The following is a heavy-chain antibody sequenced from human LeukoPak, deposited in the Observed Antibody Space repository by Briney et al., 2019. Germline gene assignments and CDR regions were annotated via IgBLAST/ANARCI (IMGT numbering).Heavy chain of an antibody. J-gene: IGHJ4*02. V-gene: IGHV3-48*03. CDR2: ISSSGSTI. D-gene: IGHD5-18*01. Sequence: GGSLRLSCAASGFTFSSYEMNWVRQAPGKGLEWVSYISSSGSTIYYADSVKGRFTISRDNAKNSLYLQMNSLRAEDTAVYYCARAGTQLWSTHFDYWGQGTLVTVSS. CDR1: GFTFSSYE. CDR3: ARAGTQLWSTHFDY.